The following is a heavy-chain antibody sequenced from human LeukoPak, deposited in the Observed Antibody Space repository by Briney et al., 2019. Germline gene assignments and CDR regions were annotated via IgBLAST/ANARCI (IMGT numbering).Heavy chain of an antibody. D-gene: IGHD3-10*01. Sequence: GGSLRLSCAASGFTFSSYEMNWVRQAPGKGLEWVSYISSSGSTIYYADSVKGRFTISRDNSKNTLYLQMNSLRAEDTAVYYCAKDLLLWFGEYRDDYWGQGTLVTVSS. CDR3: AKDLLLWFGEYRDDY. CDR2: ISSSGSTI. CDR1: GFTFSSYE. J-gene: IGHJ4*02. V-gene: IGHV3-48*03.